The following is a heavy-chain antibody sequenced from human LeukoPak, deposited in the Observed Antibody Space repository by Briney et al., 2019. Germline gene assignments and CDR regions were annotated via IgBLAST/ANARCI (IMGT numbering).Heavy chain of an antibody. CDR3: VTGGGYYYDH. J-gene: IGHJ4*02. CDR2: THADAIHGNNK. D-gene: IGHD3-22*01. CDR1: GFPFSTYG. Sequence: GGSLRLSRAASGFPFSTYGLHWVRQAPGKGLEWVAVTHADAIHGNNKYYADSVKGRFTISRDNSKNTFYLQMDSLRAEDTVVYFCVTGGGYYYDHWGQGTLVIVSS. V-gene: IGHV3-30*02.